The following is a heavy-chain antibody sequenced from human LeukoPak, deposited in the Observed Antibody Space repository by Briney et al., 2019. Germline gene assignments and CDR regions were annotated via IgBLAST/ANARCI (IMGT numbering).Heavy chain of an antibody. Sequence: PSETLSLTCAVSGGSISSSNWWSWVRQPPGRGLEWIGEIYHSGSTNYNPSLKSRVTISVDRSKNQFFLKLSSVTAADTAVYYCASATYYYGSAFDPWGQGTLVTVSS. D-gene: IGHD3-10*01. CDR2: IYHSGST. CDR1: GGSISSSNW. V-gene: IGHV4-4*02. CDR3: ASATYYYGSAFDP. J-gene: IGHJ5*02.